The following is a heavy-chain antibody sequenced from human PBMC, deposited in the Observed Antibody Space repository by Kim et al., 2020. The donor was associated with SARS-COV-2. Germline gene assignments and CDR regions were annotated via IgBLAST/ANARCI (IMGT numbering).Heavy chain of an antibody. CDR1: GFTFSSYW. V-gene: IGHV3-74*01. Sequence: GGSLRLSCAASGFTFSSYWMHWVRQAPGKGLVWVSRINSDGSSTSYADSVKGRFTISRDNAKNTLYLQMNSLRAEDTAVYYCARSGELLWFGELFPDYYGMDVWGQGTTVTVSS. D-gene: IGHD3-10*01. CDR3: ARSGELLWFGELFPDYYGMDV. CDR2: INSDGSST. J-gene: IGHJ6*02.